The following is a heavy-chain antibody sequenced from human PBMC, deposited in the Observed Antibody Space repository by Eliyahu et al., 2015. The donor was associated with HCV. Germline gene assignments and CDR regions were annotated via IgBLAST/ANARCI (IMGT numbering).Heavy chain of an antibody. Sequence: QLQLQESGPGLVKPSETLSLTCTVSGGSISSSSYYWGWIRQPPGKGLEWIGSIYYSWSTYYNPSLKSRVTISVDTSKNQFSLKLSSVTAADTAVYYCARFYRPNINSSGWYYFDYWGQGTLVTVSS. V-gene: IGHV4-39*07. CDR1: GGSISSSSYY. CDR2: IYYSWST. CDR3: ARFYRPNINSSGWYYFDY. D-gene: IGHD6-19*01. J-gene: IGHJ4*02.